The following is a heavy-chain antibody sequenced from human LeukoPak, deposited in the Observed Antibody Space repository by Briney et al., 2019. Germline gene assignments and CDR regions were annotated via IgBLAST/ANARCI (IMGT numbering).Heavy chain of an antibody. CDR3: ARDQPIGYNYGYPFDN. CDR2: ISSSGSTI. J-gene: IGHJ4*02. CDR1: GFTFSDYY. D-gene: IGHD5-18*01. Sequence: GGSLRLSXAASGFTFSDYYMSWIRQAPGKGLEWVSYISSSGSTIYYADSVKGRFTISRDSAKNSLYLQMNNLRVEDTAVYYCARDQPIGYNYGYPFDNWGQGTLVTVSS. V-gene: IGHV3-11*04.